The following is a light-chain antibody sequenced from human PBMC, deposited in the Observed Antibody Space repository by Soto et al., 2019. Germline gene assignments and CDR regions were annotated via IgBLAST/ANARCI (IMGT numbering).Light chain of an antibody. V-gene: IGLV1-40*01. CDR3: QSYASSLSGWV. CDR2: GNS. CDR1: SSNIGAGYD. Sequence: QSVLTQPPSVSGAPGQRGTISCTGSSSNIGAGYDVHWYQQLPGTAPKLLIYGNSTRPSGVPDRFSGSKSGTSASLAITGLQAEDEADYYCQSYASSLSGWVFGGGTKLTVL. J-gene: IGLJ3*02.